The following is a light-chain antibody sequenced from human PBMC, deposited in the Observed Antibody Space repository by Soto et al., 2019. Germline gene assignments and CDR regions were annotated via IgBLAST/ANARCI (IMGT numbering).Light chain of an antibody. CDR2: DVS. J-gene: IGLJ2*01. Sequence: QSALTQPASVSGSPGQSITISCTGTSSDVGGYNYVSWYQQHQGKAPKLMIYDVSNRPSGVSNRFSGSKSGNTASLTISGLQAEDEADYYCVSYTSSYSLLFGGGTKLTVL. CDR3: VSYTSSYSLL. CDR1: SSDVGGYNY. V-gene: IGLV2-14*01.